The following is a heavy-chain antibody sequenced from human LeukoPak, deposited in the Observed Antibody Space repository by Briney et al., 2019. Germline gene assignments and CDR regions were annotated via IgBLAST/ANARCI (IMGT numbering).Heavy chain of an antibody. J-gene: IGHJ3*02. Sequence: PSESLCLTCTVPGGSIGSSYWSGIREPPGKGLGCFGYIYYTGSTDYNPSLKSRATISVDTSKTQISLKLSSVTAADTAVYYCARSFSGRGDAFDIWGQGTMVTVSS. CDR2: IYYTGST. CDR3: ARSFSGRGDAFDI. D-gene: IGHD6-19*01. V-gene: IGHV4-59*01. CDR1: GGSIGSSY.